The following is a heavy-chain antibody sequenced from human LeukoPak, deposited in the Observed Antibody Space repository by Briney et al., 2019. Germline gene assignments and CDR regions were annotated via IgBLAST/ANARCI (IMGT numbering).Heavy chain of an antibody. V-gene: IGHV3-30*02. CDR3: AKDRNTLLSRWFDP. CDR1: GFTFSTYG. CDR2: IRYDGSNT. D-gene: IGHD2/OR15-2a*01. Sequence: GGSLRLSSAASGFTFSTYGMHRVRHAPGHGLEWVAFIRYDGSNTYYADSVKGRFTISRYNDKNSLYLQMNSLRAEDTALYYCAKDRNTLLSRWFDPGGQGTLVTVSS. J-gene: IGHJ5*02.